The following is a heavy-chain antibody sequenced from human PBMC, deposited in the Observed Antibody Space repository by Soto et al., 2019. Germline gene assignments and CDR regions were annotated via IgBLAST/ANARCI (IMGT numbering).Heavy chain of an antibody. Sequence: QLQLQESGPGLVKPSETLSLTCTAPSGSIRTSYWTWIRQFPGKRLEWIAHIHNSGNTNSNPSLKSRVTISMDTSKNQISLRLTSATAADTAMYYCARLQYTVVTPSDMWGQGTMVTVSS. V-gene: IGHV4-59*01. D-gene: IGHD2-21*02. CDR2: IHNSGNT. CDR3: ARLQYTVVTPSDM. J-gene: IGHJ3*02. CDR1: SGSIRTSY.